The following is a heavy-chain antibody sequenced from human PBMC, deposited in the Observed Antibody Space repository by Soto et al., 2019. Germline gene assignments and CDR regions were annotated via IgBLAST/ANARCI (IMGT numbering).Heavy chain of an antibody. CDR2: MNPNSGNT. CDR1: GYTFTSYD. Sequence: QVQLVQSGAEVKKPGASVKVSCKASGYTFTSYDINWVRQATGQGLEWMGWMNPNSGNTGYAQKFQGRVTMTRNTSIRTPYMELSSLRSDDTAVYYCVRGGSYGWVLNYYYYGMDVWGQGTTVTVSS. CDR3: VRGGSYGWVLNYYYYGMDV. V-gene: IGHV1-8*01. D-gene: IGHD1-26*01. J-gene: IGHJ6*02.